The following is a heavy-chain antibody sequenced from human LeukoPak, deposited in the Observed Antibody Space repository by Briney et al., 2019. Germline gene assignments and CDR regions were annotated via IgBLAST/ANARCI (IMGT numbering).Heavy chain of an antibody. CDR1: GLTLSNSA. J-gene: IGHJ4*02. Sequence: GGSLRLSCAASGLTLSNSAMGWVRQAPGKGLEWVSAISGSGGSTYYADSVKCRFTISRDNSKNSLYLQMNSLRAEDTAVYYCAKGEVTRKNYYDSSGYYYYFDYWGQGTLVTVSS. V-gene: IGHV3-23*01. CDR3: AKGEVTRKNYYDSSGYYYYFDY. CDR2: ISGSGGST. D-gene: IGHD3-22*01.